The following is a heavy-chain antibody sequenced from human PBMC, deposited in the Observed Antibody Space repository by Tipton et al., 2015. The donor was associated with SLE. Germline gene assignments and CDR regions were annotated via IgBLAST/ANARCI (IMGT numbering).Heavy chain of an antibody. CDR1: GYTFTSYG. CDR3: ARVEFAVVVPAASNGMDV. J-gene: IGHJ6*02. Sequence: QVQLVQSGAEVKKPGASVKVSCKASGYTFTSYGISWVRQAPGQGLEWMGWISVYNGNTNYAQKLQGRVTMTTDTFTSTAYMELRSLRSDDTAVYYCARVEFAVVVPAASNGMDVWGQGTTVTVSS. V-gene: IGHV1-18*01. D-gene: IGHD2-2*01. CDR2: ISVYNGNT.